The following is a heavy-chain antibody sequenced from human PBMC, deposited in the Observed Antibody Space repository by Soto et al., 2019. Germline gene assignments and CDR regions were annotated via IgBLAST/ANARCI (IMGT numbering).Heavy chain of an antibody. V-gene: IGHV4-31*03. CDR1: GGSISSGGYY. D-gene: IGHD3-10*01. J-gene: IGHJ4*02. Sequence: SETLSLTCTVSGGSISSGGYYWSWIRQHPGKGLEWIGYIYYSGSTYYNPSLKSRVTISVDTSKNQFSLKLSSVTAADTAVYYCARDYYGSGSYFDYWGQGTLVTVSS. CDR2: IYYSGST. CDR3: ARDYYGSGSYFDY.